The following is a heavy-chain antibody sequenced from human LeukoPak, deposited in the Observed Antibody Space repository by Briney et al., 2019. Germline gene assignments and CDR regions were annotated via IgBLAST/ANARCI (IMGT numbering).Heavy chain of an antibody. CDR1: GFTFSSYD. CDR2: IGTAGDT. V-gene: IGHV3-13*01. Sequence: GGSLRLSCAASGFTFSSYDMHWVRQATGNGLEWVSAIGTAGDTYYPGSMKGRFTISRDNSKNTLYLQMNSLRAEDTAVYYCARGQWLALFDYWGQGTLVTVSS. D-gene: IGHD6-19*01. J-gene: IGHJ4*02. CDR3: ARGQWLALFDY.